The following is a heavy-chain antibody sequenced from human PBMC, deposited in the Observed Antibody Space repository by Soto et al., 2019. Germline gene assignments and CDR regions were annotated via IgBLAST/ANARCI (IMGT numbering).Heavy chain of an antibody. CDR2: ISGSGGHS. CDR1: GFTFNDYA. D-gene: IGHD6-19*01. J-gene: IGHJ4*02. Sequence: GGSLRLSCAASGFTFNDYAMAWVRQAPGQGLEWVSSISGSGGHSSYVDSVRGRFTISRDNVNNILSLDMSDLRAEDTALYYCAKYCRRLAVTGSAFDSWGQGALVTVSS. CDR3: AKYCRRLAVTGSAFDS. V-gene: IGHV3-23*01.